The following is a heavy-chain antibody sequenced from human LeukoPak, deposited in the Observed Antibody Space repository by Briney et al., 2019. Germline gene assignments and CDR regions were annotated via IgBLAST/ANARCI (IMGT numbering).Heavy chain of an antibody. CDR2: IYSGGST. CDR1: GFTVVSSNY. CDR3: ARGRYCSSTSCYYYFDY. J-gene: IGHJ4*02. Sequence: PRGSLRLSCAASGFTVVSSNYMSWVRQAPGKGLEWVSVIYSGGSTYYADSVKGRFTISRDNSKNTLYLQMNSLRAEDTAVYYCARGRYCSSTSCYYYFDYWGQGTLVTVSS. V-gene: IGHV3-53*01. D-gene: IGHD2-2*01.